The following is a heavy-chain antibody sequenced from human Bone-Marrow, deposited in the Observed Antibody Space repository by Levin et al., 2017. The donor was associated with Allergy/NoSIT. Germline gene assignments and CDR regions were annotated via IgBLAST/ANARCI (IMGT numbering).Heavy chain of an antibody. V-gene: IGHV3-9*01. CDR2: INWNSGAL. J-gene: IGHJ5*02. CDR3: ARDMASTWYGARFDP. CDR1: GFTFDDHA. D-gene: IGHD6-13*01. Sequence: GGSLRLSCAASGFTFDDHAMHWVRRAPGKGLQWVAGINWNSGALGYADSVRGRFTISRDNTRNSLYLQMNSLTTEDTAFYYCARDMASTWYGARFDPWGQGTLVTVSS.